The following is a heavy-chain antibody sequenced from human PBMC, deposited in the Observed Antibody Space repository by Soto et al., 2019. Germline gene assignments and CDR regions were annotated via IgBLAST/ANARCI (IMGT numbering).Heavy chain of an antibody. CDR1: GFTFRSNA. D-gene: IGHD6-6*01. J-gene: IGHJ6*02. CDR2: ISGSGYST. Sequence: EVQLLESGGGLVQPGGSLRLSCAASGFTFRSNAMSWVRQAPGKGLEWVSAISGSGYSTYYADSVKGRFTISRDNSKNTLDLQMNSLRAEDTAVYYCAKSSSSSSGYMDYYYYGMDVWGQGTTVTVSS. V-gene: IGHV3-23*01. CDR3: AKSSSSSSGYMDYYYYGMDV.